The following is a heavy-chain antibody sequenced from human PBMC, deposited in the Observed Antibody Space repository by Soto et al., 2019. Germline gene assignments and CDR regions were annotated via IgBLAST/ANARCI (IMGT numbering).Heavy chain of an antibody. CDR2: TYYRSKWYN. CDR1: GDSVSSNSAA. Sequence: QSQTLSLTCAISGDSVSSNSAAWNWIRQSPSRGLEWLGRTYYRSKWYNDYAVSVKSRITINPDTSKNQFSLQLNSVTPEDTAVYYCARDHIVVVPAAIPSLYGMDVWGQGTTVTVSS. CDR3: ARDHIVVVPAAIPSLYGMDV. D-gene: IGHD2-2*02. V-gene: IGHV6-1*01. J-gene: IGHJ6*02.